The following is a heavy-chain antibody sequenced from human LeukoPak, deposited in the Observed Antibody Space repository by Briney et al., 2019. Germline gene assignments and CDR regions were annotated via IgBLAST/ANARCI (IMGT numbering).Heavy chain of an antibody. CDR2: ISYDGSDK. D-gene: IGHD6-19*01. CDR3: AKDAFSSGWELFDY. V-gene: IGHV3-30*18. CDR1: GFTFRSYG. J-gene: IGHJ4*02. Sequence: GGSLRLSCAPSGFTFRSYGMHWVRQSPGKGLECVAVISYDGSDKYYADSVKGRFTISRDNTKNAMYMQMNSLRAEETDVYSCAKDAFSSGWELFDYWGQGTLVTVSS.